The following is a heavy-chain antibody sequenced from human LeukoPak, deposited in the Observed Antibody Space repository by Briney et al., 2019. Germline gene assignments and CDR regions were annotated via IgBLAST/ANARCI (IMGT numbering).Heavy chain of an antibody. Sequence: GGSLRLSCAASGFTFSSYAMSWVRQAPGKGLGWVSAISGSGGSTYYADSVKGRFTISRDNSKNTLYLQMNSLRAEDTAVYYCAKDGDDYGDYVDYYYYYYMDVWGKGTTVTVSS. CDR1: GFTFSSYA. J-gene: IGHJ6*03. D-gene: IGHD4-17*01. CDR2: ISGSGGST. V-gene: IGHV3-23*01. CDR3: AKDGDDYGDYVDYYYYYYMDV.